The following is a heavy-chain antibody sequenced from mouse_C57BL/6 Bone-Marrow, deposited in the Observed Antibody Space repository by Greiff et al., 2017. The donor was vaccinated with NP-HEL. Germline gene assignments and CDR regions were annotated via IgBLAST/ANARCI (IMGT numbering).Heavy chain of an antibody. Sequence: QVQLQQPGAELVKPGASVKLSCKASGYTFTSYWMHWVKQRPGQGLEWIGMIHPNSGSTNYNEKFKSKATLTVDKSSSTAYMQLSSLTSEDSAVYYCARRVITTVVVYWYSDVWGTGTTVTVSS. V-gene: IGHV1-64*01. J-gene: IGHJ1*03. CDR1: GYTFTSYW. CDR2: IHPNSGST. CDR3: ARRVITTVVVYWYSDV. D-gene: IGHD1-1*01.